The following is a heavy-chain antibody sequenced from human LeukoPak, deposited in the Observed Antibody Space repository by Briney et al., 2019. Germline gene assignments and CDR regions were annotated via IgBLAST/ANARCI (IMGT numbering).Heavy chain of an antibody. J-gene: IGHJ3*02. CDR2: INHSGST. CDR3: ARIRRHRGVAFDI. CDR1: GGSFSGYY. Sequence: SETLSLTCAVYGGSFSGYYWSWIRQPPGKGLEWIGEINHSGSTNYNPSLKSRVTISVDTSKNQFSLKLSSVTAADTAVYYCARIRRHRGVAFDIWGQGTMVTVSS. V-gene: IGHV4-34*01.